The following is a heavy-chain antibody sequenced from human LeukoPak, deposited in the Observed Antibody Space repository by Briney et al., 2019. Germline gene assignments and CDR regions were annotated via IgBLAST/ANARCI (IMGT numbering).Heavy chain of an antibody. CDR1: GFIFSYYW. D-gene: IGHD6-13*01. V-gene: IGHV3-7*05. J-gene: IGHJ6*02. CDR2: IKQDGSEK. CDR3: ARDPYSSSWSYGMDV. Sequence: GNLRLYRQASGFIFSYYWMSCVRQTPDKRQDWVANIKQDGSEKVYVDSVKGRFTISRDNGKSSLYLQMSGLRAEDTAVYYCARDPYSSSWSYGMDVWGQGTTVTVSS.